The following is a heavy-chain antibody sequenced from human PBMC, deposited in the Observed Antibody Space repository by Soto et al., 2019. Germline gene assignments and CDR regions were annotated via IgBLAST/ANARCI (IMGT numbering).Heavy chain of an antibody. D-gene: IGHD3-3*01. V-gene: IGHV2-5*02. J-gene: IGHJ3*02. CDR3: ERHQLVRSAEWFRQGFDT. CDR1: EFSLNSIRMA. CDR2: IYWDGDK. Sequence: PTRANHKHTLGLTCPFCEFSLNSIRMAVGWIRQSPGKALEWLAHIYWDGDKRYRPYLETRLTITNDASKNKVVLTLNQMENADNDKYYCERHQLVRSAEWFRQGFDTW.